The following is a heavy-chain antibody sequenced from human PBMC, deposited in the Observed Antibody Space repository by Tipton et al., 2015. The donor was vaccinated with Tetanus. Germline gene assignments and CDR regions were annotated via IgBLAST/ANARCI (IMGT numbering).Heavy chain of an antibody. V-gene: IGHV5-51*01. CDR1: GYIFNNFW. CDR2: IYPGDSRV. Sequence: VQLVQSGAEVKKPGESLQISCKSSGYIFNNFWIGWVRQMTGRGLEWIGLIYPGDSRVIYSPSFQGHVTLSADKSITTAYLQWNSLKASDPAMYYCARTGSPFDYWGQGTPVTVSS. D-gene: IGHD3-10*01. J-gene: IGHJ4*02. CDR3: ARTGSPFDY.